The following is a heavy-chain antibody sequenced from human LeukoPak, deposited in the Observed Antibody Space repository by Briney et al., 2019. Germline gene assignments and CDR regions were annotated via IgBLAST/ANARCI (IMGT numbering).Heavy chain of an antibody. Sequence: SETLSLTCAVYGGSFSGYYWSWIRQPPGKGLEWIGEINHSGSTNYNPSLKSRVTISVDTSKNQFSLKLSSVTAADTAVYYCAVDAIPFDYWGQGTLVTVSS. J-gene: IGHJ4*02. CDR2: INHSGST. CDR3: AVDAIPFDY. D-gene: IGHD2-8*01. V-gene: IGHV4-34*01. CDR1: GGSFSGYY.